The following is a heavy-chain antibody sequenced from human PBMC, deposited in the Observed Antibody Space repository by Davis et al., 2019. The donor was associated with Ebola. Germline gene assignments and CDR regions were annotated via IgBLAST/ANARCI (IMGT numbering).Heavy chain of an antibody. CDR1: GGSISSYY. Sequence: PSETLSLTCTVSGGSISSYYWSWIRQPAGKGLEWIGRIYTSGSTNYNPSLKSRVTMSVDTSKNQFSLKLSSVTAADTAVYYCARGTYYDFWSGYYEGGECFQHWGQGTLVTVSS. D-gene: IGHD3-3*01. V-gene: IGHV4-4*07. CDR3: ARGTYYDFWSGYYEGGECFQH. J-gene: IGHJ1*01. CDR2: IYTSGST.